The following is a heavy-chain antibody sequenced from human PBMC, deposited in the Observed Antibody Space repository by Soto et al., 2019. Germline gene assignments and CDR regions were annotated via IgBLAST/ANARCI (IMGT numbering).Heavy chain of an antibody. Sequence: ASVKVSCKASGYTFSNYGISWVRQAPGQGLEWMGWISGYNGNTNYAQNFQGRVTMTADPSTRTAYMDLRSLISDDTAVYFCAGKSSSSSWFDPWGQGTLVTVSS. D-gene: IGHD6-6*01. CDR2: ISGYNGNT. CDR1: GYTFSNYG. J-gene: IGHJ5*02. CDR3: AGKSSSSSWFDP. V-gene: IGHV1-18*01.